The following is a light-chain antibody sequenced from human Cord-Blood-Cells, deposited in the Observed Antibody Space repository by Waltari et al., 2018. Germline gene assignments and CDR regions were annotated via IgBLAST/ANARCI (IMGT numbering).Light chain of an antibody. CDR1: QSISSY. CDR3: QQSYSTPFT. J-gene: IGKJ4*01. V-gene: IGKV1-39*01. CDR2: AAS. Sequence: DIQMTQFPSYLYASVGDRVTITCRASQSISSYLNWYQQKPGKAPKLLIYAASSLQSGVPSRFSGSGSVTDFTLTISSLQPEDFATYYCQQSYSTPFTFGGGTKVEIK.